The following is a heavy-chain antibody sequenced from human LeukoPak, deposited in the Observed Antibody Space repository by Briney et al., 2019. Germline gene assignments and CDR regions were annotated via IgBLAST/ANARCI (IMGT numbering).Heavy chain of an antibody. CDR1: GYTFTSYG. D-gene: IGHD1-7*01. CDR2: VGPYNRKT. V-gene: IGHV1-18*01. CDR3: ARGAPRGVWNFYFDY. Sequence: ASVKVSCKASGYTFTSYGISWVRQAPGQGLEWMGWVGPYNRKTNYSQKFQGRVTMTTDTSTNTAYLELRTLRSDDTAVCYCARGAPRGVWNFYFDYWGQGTLVTVSS. J-gene: IGHJ4*02.